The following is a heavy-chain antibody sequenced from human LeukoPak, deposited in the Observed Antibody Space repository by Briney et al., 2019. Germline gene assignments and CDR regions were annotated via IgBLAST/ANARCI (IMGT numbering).Heavy chain of an antibody. CDR2: IYSGGDT. J-gene: IGHJ4*02. D-gene: IGHD2-2*01. V-gene: IGHV3-66*01. Sequence: GGSLRLSCAASGFTVSTNYMTWVRQAPGKGLEWVSVIYSGGDTYYADSVKGRFTISRDNSKNTLYLQMNSLRAEDTAVYYCAKDDGSSTSWAFDYWGQGTLVTVSS. CDR1: GFTVSTNY. CDR3: AKDDGSSTSWAFDY.